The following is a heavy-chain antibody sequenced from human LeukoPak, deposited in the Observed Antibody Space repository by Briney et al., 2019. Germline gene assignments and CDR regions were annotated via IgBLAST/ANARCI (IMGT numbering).Heavy chain of an antibody. V-gene: IGHV3-21*01. Sequence: GGSLRLSCGASGFTFSSYSVNWVRQAPGKGLEWVSSISSSSSYIYYADSVKGRFTISRDNAKNSLYLQMNSPRAEDTAVYYCARATGGYCSGGSCSDGMDVWGQGTTVTVSS. D-gene: IGHD2-15*01. J-gene: IGHJ6*02. CDR1: GFTFSSYS. CDR3: ARATGGYCSGGSCSDGMDV. CDR2: ISSSSSYI.